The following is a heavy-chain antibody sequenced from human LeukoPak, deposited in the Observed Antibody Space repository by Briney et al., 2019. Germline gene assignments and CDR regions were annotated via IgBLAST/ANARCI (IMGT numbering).Heavy chain of an antibody. V-gene: IGHV3-23*01. Sequence: QTGGSLRLSCAASGFTFSSYAMSWVRQAPGKGLEWVSAISGSGDSTYYAGSVKGRFTSSRDNSKNTLYLQMNSLRAEDTAVYYCSTGGYYDSSGYLDYWGQGTLVSVSS. CDR1: GFTFSSYA. J-gene: IGHJ4*02. CDR2: ISGSGDST. CDR3: STGGYYDSSGYLDY. D-gene: IGHD3-22*01.